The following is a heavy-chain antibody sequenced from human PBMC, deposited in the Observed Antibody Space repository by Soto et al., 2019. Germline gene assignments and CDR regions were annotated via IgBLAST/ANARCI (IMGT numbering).Heavy chain of an antibody. D-gene: IGHD3-10*01. Sequence: QVQLVQSGAEVKKPGSSVKVSCKASGGTFSSYAISWVRQAPGQGLEWMGGIIPIFGTANYAQKFQGRVTITADTSTSTAYMELSSLRSEDTAVYYCARERVTMVRGVTHYYYGMDVWGQGTTVTVSS. CDR2: IIPIFGTA. CDR3: ARERVTMVRGVTHYYYGMDV. CDR1: GGTFSSYA. V-gene: IGHV1-69*06. J-gene: IGHJ6*02.